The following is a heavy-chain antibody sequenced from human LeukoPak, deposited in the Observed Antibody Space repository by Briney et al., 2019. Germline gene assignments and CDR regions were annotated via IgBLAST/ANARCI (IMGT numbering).Heavy chain of an antibody. D-gene: IGHD3-22*01. CDR2: IYYSGST. V-gene: IGHV4-39*07. Sequence: SETLSLTCTVSGGSISSSSYYWGWIRQPPGKGLEWIGSIYYSGSTYYNPSLKSRVTISVDKSKNQFSLKLSSVTAADTAVYYCASGYYDSSGYYLDYWGQGTLVTVSS. CDR3: ASGYYDSSGYYLDY. J-gene: IGHJ4*02. CDR1: GGSISSSSYY.